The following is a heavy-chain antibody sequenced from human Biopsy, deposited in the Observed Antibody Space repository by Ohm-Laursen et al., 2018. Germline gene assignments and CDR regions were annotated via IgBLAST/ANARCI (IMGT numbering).Heavy chain of an antibody. CDR2: IKSKTGGGTI. Sequence: SLRLSCAASGFPFTNAWMSWVRQAPGKGLEWVGRIKSKTGGGTIDYAASAKGRFSISRDDSKNTLYLQMNSLKTEDTAVYYCLSNWLDPWGQGTLVTVSS. V-gene: IGHV3-15*01. CDR1: GFPFTNAW. J-gene: IGHJ5*02. CDR3: LSNWLDP.